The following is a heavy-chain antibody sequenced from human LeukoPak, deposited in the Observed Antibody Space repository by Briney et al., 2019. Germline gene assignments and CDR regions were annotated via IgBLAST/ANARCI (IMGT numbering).Heavy chain of an antibody. J-gene: IGHJ5*02. Sequence: SETLSLTCTVSGGSLSSFYWSWVRQPPGKGMEWIGYIYTSGSTNYNPALKIRGTISIDTSKTQFSLKLSSVTAADTAVYYCARALTGPNWFDPWGQGTLVTVSS. D-gene: IGHD1-20*01. CDR2: IYTSGST. CDR1: GGSLSSFY. V-gene: IGHV4-4*09. CDR3: ARALTGPNWFDP.